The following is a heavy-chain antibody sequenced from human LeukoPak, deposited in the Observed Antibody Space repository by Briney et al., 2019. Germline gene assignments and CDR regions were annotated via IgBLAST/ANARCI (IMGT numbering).Heavy chain of an antibody. CDR1: GGSFSVYY. Sequence: IPSETLSLTCAVYGGSFSVYYWSWIRQPPGKGLEWIGEINHSGSTNYNPSLKSRVTISVDTSKNQFSLKLSSVTAADTAVYYCAIDYYDSSGFNGIDYWGQGTLVTVSS. CDR2: INHSGST. V-gene: IGHV4-34*01. J-gene: IGHJ4*02. D-gene: IGHD3-22*01. CDR3: AIDYYDSSGFNGIDY.